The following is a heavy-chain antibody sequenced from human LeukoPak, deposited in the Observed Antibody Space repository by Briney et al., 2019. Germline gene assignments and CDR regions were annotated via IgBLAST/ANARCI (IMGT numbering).Heavy chain of an antibody. V-gene: IGHV1-69*13. Sequence: VASVKVSCKASGGTFSSYAISWVRQAPGQGLEWMGGIIPIFGTANYAQKFQGRVTTTADESTSTAYMELSSLRSDDTAVYYCAGVTVTTIYWGQGTLVTVSS. D-gene: IGHD4-17*01. CDR1: GGTFSSYA. J-gene: IGHJ4*02. CDR2: IIPIFGTA. CDR3: AGVTVTTIY.